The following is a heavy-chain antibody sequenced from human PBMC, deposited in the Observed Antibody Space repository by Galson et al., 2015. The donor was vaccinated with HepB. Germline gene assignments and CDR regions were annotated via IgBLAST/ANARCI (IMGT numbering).Heavy chain of an antibody. V-gene: IGHV3-30*02. CDR1: GFTFSSYG. D-gene: IGHD6-19*01. CDR3: ATRPGYSSGGDAFDI. CDR2: IRYDGSNK. Sequence: SLRLSCAASGFTFSSYGMHWVRQAPGKGLEWVAFIRYDGSNKYYADSVKGRFTISRDNSKNTLYLQMNSLRAEDTAVYYCATRPGYSSGGDAFDIWGQGTMVTVSS. J-gene: IGHJ3*02.